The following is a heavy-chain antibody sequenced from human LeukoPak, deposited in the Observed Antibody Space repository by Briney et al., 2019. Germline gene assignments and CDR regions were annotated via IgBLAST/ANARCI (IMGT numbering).Heavy chain of an antibody. CDR2: IFSNGDT. CDR3: ARDQMNY. CDR1: GFTFSSYR. Sequence: GGSLRLSCGASGFTFSSYRMDWVRQVPGKGLEWVSLIFSNGDTHYADSVKGRFTISRDTSKNTVSLQMNSLRVEDTAMYYCARDQMNYWGQGTLVTVSS. D-gene: IGHD5-24*01. V-gene: IGHV3-53*01. J-gene: IGHJ4*02.